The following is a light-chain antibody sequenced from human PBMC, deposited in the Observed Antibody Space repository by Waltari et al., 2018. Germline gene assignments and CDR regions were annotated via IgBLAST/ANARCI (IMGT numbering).Light chain of an antibody. V-gene: IGKV3-11*01. J-gene: IGKJ4*01. Sequence: EIVLTHSPATLSLSPGERGTLSCRASQSVSSFLTWFQQKPGQAPRLLIYDASKRATGIPARFSGSGSGTDFTLTISSLEPEDFAVYYCQQRSNWPLTFGGGTKVEFK. CDR2: DAS. CDR1: QSVSSF. CDR3: QQRSNWPLT.